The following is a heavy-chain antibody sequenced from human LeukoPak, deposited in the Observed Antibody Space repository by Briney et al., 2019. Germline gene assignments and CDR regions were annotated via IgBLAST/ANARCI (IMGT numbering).Heavy chain of an antibody. J-gene: IGHJ5*02. V-gene: IGHV3-30*03. CDR1: GFTFSGYG. CDR3: AHPTEYSSSWYGNWFDP. Sequence: PGGSLRLSCAASGFTFSGYGMHWVRQAPDKGLEWVALISSDGSNRIYADSVKGRFSISRDNSKNTLYLQMNSLRAEDTAVYYCAHPTEYSSSWYGNWFDPWGQGTLVTVSS. CDR2: ISSDGSNR. D-gene: IGHD6-13*01.